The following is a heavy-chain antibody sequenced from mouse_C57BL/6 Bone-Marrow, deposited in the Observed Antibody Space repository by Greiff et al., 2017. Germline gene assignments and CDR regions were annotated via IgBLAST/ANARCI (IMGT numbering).Heavy chain of an antibody. V-gene: IGHV5-4*01. CDR2: ISDGGSYT. CDR1: GFTFSSYA. D-gene: IGHD2-4*01. CDR3: ARGYDYAEDYAMDY. J-gene: IGHJ4*01. Sequence: EVQLVESGGGLVKPGGSLKLSCAASGFTFSSYAMSWVRQTPEKRLEWVATISDGGSYTYYPDNVKGRFTISRDNAKNNLYLQMSHLKSEDTAMYYCARGYDYAEDYAMDYWGQGTSVTGSS.